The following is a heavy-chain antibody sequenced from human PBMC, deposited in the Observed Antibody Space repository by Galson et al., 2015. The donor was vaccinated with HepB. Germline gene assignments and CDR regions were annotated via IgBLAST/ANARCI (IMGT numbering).Heavy chain of an antibody. J-gene: IGHJ5*02. CDR3: ARLNKFGELAWFVT. CDR1: GGTPNNLP. CDR2: IIPMDGIV. Sequence: SVKVSCKASGGTPNNLPFIWVRQAPGQGLEWMAKIIPMDGIVNYAQNFQGRVTITADKSTRTAYMELTSLRSADTAVYYCARLNKFGELAWFVTWGQGTLVTVSS. D-gene: IGHD3-10*01. V-gene: IGHV1-69*02.